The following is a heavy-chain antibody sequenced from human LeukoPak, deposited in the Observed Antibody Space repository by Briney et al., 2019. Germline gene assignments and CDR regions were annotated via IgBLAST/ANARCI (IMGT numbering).Heavy chain of an antibody. D-gene: IGHD2-2*01. J-gene: IGHJ6*03. V-gene: IGHV3-48*01. CDR1: GFTFSSYA. CDR3: ARDMADIVVVPAVPNYYMGA. Sequence: PGGSLRLSCAASGFTFSSYAMSWVRQASGKGLEWVSYISSSSTIYYADSVKGRFTISRDNAKNSLYLQMNSLRAEDTAVYHCARDMADIVVVPAVPNYYMGAWGKGTTVTVSS. CDR2: ISSSSTI.